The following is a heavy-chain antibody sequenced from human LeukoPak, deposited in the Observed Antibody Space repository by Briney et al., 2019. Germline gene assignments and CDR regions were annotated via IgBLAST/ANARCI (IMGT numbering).Heavy chain of an antibody. CDR2: ISGSGGST. CDR1: GFTFSSYA. Sequence: GGSLRLSCAASGFTFSSYAMSWVRQAPGKGLEWVSAISGSGGSTYYADSVKGRFTISRDNSKNTLYLQMNSLRAEDTAVYYCAKDPYLCDYGDYQSDYWGQGTLVTVSS. V-gene: IGHV3-23*01. D-gene: IGHD4-17*01. J-gene: IGHJ4*02. CDR3: AKDPYLCDYGDYQSDY.